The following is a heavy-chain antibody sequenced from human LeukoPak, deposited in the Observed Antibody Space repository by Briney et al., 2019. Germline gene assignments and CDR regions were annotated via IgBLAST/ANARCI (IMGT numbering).Heavy chain of an antibody. CDR2: INPNSGGT. CDR1: GYTFTGYY. V-gene: IGHV1-2*02. J-gene: IGHJ5*02. Sequence: ASVKVSCKASGYTFTGYYMHWVRQAPGQGLEWMGWINPNSGGTNYAQKFQGRVTMTRDTSISTAYMELSSLRSEDTAVYYCARRLNDYYDSSGDNWFDPWGQGALVTVSS. D-gene: IGHD3-22*01. CDR3: ARRLNDYYDSSGDNWFDP.